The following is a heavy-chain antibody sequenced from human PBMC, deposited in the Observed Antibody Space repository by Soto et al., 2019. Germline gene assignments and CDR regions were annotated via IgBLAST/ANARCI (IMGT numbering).Heavy chain of an antibody. CDR2: INPNSGGT. CDR3: ASGRRVYDRTERVSAEYFQH. Sequence: ASVKVSCKASGYTFTGYYMHWVRQAPGKRLEWMGWINPNSGGTNYAQKFQGWVTMTRDTSISTAYMELSRLRSDDTAVYYCASGRRVYDRTERVSAEYFQHWGQGTLVTVSS. CDR1: GYTFTGYY. V-gene: IGHV1-2*04. D-gene: IGHD3-22*01. J-gene: IGHJ1*01.